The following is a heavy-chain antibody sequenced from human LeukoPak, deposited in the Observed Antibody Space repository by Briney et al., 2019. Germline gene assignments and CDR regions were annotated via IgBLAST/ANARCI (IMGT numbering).Heavy chain of an antibody. CDR2: IGTTSTFI. CDR3: AKAHPGFDY. J-gene: IGHJ4*02. CDR1: GFTFTSYT. V-gene: IGHV3-21*01. Sequence: GGSLRLSCAASGFTFTSYTMNWVRQAPGKGLEWVASIGTTSTFIHYAASVKGRFTISRDNAQDSLFLQMNSLGAEDTAVYYCAKAHPGFDYWGQGVLVTVSS.